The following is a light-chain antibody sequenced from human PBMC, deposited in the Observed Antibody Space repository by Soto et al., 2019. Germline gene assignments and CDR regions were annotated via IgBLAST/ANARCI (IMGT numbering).Light chain of an antibody. J-gene: IGKJ1*01. CDR2: GAS. Sequence: ILLTQSPGTLSLSPGERATLSCRASQSVSSSYLACHQQKPGQAPRLLFYGASIRATGIPDRFTGSGSGTDFTLTISILEPEDFAVYYCQQYGSTPTFGQGTKVDIK. CDR3: QQYGSTPT. CDR1: QSVSSSY. V-gene: IGKV3-20*01.